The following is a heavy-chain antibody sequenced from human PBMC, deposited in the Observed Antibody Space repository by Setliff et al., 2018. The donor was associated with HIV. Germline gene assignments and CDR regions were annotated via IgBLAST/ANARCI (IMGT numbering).Heavy chain of an antibody. J-gene: IGHJ4*02. V-gene: IGHV3-21*01. D-gene: IGHD3-22*01. CDR3: ARDMYFYDSDTSHYDF. CDR2: ISSSGSFI. Sequence: PGGSLRLSCAASGFTFGTYSMNWVRQAPGKGLEWVSSISSSGSFIHYADPVKGRFTISRDNAKNSLYLQMKSLRAEDTAVYYCARDMYFYDSDTSHYDFWGQGTLVTVSS. CDR1: GFTFGTYS.